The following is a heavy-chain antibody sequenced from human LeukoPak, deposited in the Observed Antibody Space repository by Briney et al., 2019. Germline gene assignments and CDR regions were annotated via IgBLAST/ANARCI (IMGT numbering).Heavy chain of an antibody. V-gene: IGHV1-8*02. D-gene: IGHD3-10*01. Sequence: ASVKVSCKASGGTFSSYAISWVRQATGQGLEWMGWMNPNSGNTGYAQKFQGRVTMTRNTSISTAYMELSSLRSEGTAVYYCLRVLYGSGSIVYWGQGTLVTVSS. CDR1: GGTFSSYA. CDR2: MNPNSGNT. CDR3: LRVLYGSGSIVY. J-gene: IGHJ4*02.